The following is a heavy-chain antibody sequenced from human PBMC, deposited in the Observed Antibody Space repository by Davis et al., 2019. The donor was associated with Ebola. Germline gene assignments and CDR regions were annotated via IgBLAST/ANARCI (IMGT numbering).Heavy chain of an antibody. D-gene: IGHD1-26*01. J-gene: IGHJ4*02. CDR3: ARYSGTYRDY. CDR2: ISSGSSYM. CDR1: GFTFSSFN. Sequence: PGGSLRLSCAASGFTFSSFNMNWVRQAPGKGLEWVSSISSGSSYMFYADSVKGRFTISRDNAKNSLYLQMNSLRVEDTAVYYCARYSGTYRDYWGQGTLVTVSS. V-gene: IGHV3-21*01.